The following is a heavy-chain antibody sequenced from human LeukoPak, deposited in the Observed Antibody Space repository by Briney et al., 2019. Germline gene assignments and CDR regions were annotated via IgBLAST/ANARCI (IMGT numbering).Heavy chain of an antibody. CDR1: GFTFSSYA. CDR2: ISGSGGST. V-gene: IGHV3-23*01. CDR3: AKEIDVYYYYAMDV. Sequence: PGGSLRLSCAASGFTFSSYAMSWVRQAPGKGLEWVSAISGSGGSTYYADSVKGRFTISRGNSKNTLYLQMNSLRAEDTAVYYCAKEIDVYYYYAMDVWGQGTTVTVSS. J-gene: IGHJ6*02.